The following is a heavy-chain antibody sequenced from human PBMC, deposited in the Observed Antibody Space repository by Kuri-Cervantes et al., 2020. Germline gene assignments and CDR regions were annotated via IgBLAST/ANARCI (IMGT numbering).Heavy chain of an antibody. D-gene: IGHD3-22*01. V-gene: IGHV3-30*18. Sequence: GGSLRLSCAASGFTFSSYGMHWFRQAPGKGVDWVAVISYDGSNKYYADSVKGRFTISRDNSKNTLYLQMNSLRAEDTAVYYFAKDRVYYYDSSDLYGMDVWGQGTTVTVSS. J-gene: IGHJ6*02. CDR2: ISYDGSNK. CDR3: AKDRVYYYDSSDLYGMDV. CDR1: GFTFSSYG.